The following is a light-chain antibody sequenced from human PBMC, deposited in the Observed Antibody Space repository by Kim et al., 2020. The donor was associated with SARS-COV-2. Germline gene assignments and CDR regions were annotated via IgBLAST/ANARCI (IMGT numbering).Light chain of an antibody. CDR2: DVN. Sequence: GQSVTISCTGTSSDVGGYNYVSWYQHHPGKAPKLMIYDVNKRPSGVPDRFSGSRSGNTASLTISGLQAEDEADYYCCSYAGNFSWLFGGGTKLTVL. CDR1: SSDVGGYNY. J-gene: IGLJ3*02. V-gene: IGLV2-11*01. CDR3: CSYAGNFSWL.